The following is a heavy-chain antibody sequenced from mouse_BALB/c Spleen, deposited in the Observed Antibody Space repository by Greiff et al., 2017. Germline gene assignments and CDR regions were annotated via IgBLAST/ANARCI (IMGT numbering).Heavy chain of an antibody. CDR3: ARGGYYPYWYFDV. J-gene: IGHJ1*01. D-gene: IGHD2-3*01. V-gene: IGHV1-4*01. CDR1: GYSFTSYW. CDR2: INPSTGYT. Sequence: VQLQQSGTVLARPGASVKMSCKASGYSFTSYWMHWVKQRPGQGLEWIGYINPSTGYTEYNQKFKDKATLTADKSSSTAYMQLSSLTSEDSAVYYCARGGYYPYWYFDVWGAGTTVTVSS.